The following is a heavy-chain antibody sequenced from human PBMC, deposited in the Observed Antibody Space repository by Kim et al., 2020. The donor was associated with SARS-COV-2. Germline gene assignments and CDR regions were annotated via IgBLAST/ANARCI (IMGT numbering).Heavy chain of an antibody. J-gene: IGHJ4*02. CDR2: IDPSDSYT. V-gene: IGHV5-10-1*01. CDR3: ARQHDYGDYRLDY. CDR1: GYSFTNYW. Sequence: GESLKISCKGSGYSFTNYWINWVRQMPGKGLEWMGRIDPSDSYTNYSPSFQGHVTISTDKSIGTAYLQWSSLEASDTAMYYCARQHDYGDYRLDYWGQGT. D-gene: IGHD4-17*01.